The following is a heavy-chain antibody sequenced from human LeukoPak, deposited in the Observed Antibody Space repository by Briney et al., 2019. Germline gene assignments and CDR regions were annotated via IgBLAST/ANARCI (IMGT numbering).Heavy chain of an antibody. V-gene: IGHV3-21*04. Sequence: GGSLRLSCAASGFTFSSYSMNWVRQAPGKGLEWVSFISSSSSYIYYADSVKGRFTISRDNSKNMLYLHMNSLRAEDTAVYYCAKSNGVDRNGYNSDYFDYWGQGTLVTVSS. CDR2: ISSSSSYI. J-gene: IGHJ4*02. CDR3: AKSNGVDRNGYNSDYFDY. CDR1: GFTFSSYS. D-gene: IGHD5-24*01.